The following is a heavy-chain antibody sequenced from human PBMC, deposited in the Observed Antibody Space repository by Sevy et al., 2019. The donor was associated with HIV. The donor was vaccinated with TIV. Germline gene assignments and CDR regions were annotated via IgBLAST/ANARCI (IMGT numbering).Heavy chain of an antibody. Sequence: GPLRLSCAASGFTFSSYSMNWVRQAPGKGLEWVSSISSSSSYIYYADSVKGRFTISRDNAKNSLYLQMNSLRAEDTAVYYCARAAPYYYDSSGYTGYSFDYWGQGTLVTVSS. CDR3: ARAAPYYYDSSGYTGYSFDY. D-gene: IGHD3-22*01. V-gene: IGHV3-21*01. CDR1: GFTFSSYS. CDR2: ISSSSSYI. J-gene: IGHJ4*02.